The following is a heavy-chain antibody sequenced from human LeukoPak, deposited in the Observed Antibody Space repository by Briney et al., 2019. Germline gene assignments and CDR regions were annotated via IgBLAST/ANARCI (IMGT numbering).Heavy chain of an antibody. V-gene: IGHV3-53*01. CDR3: ARVPTKYSYDAY. D-gene: IGHD5-18*01. J-gene: IGHJ4*02. Sequence: GGSLRLSCAASGFTVSSDYMNWVRQAPGKGLEWVSVIYSGGTTFYADSVKGRFTISRDNSKNTLYLQMNSLRAEDTAMYYCARVPTKYSYDAYWGQGTLVTVSS. CDR2: IYSGGTT. CDR1: GFTVSSDY.